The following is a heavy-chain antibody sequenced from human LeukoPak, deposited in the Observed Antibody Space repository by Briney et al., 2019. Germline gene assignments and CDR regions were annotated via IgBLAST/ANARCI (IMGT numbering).Heavy chain of an antibody. CDR3: ATGYSSASKGAFDI. J-gene: IGHJ3*02. CDR1: GYRLAELS. D-gene: IGHD2-15*01. Sequence: ASLAVSCKVSGYRLAELSIHWVRQAPGKGLEWMGDFYREHGETIYAQKFLDRVTLTDDTSTDTAYMQLSSLRSEDRAVYYCATGYSSASKGAFDIWGQGTMVTVCS. CDR2: FYREHGET. V-gene: IGHV1-24*01.